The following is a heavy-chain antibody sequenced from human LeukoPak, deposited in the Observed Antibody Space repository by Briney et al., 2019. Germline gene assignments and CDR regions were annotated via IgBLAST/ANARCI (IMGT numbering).Heavy chain of an antibody. V-gene: IGHV3-33*01. Sequence: GRSLRLSCAASGFSLSAYGVHWVRQAPGKGLEWVAVIWYDGTSKDYADSVKGRFTFSRDNSKNTLYLQMNSLRAEDTAVYYCARGILLNYYGSGSYYYDAFDIWGQGTMVTVSS. CDR1: GFSLSAYG. J-gene: IGHJ3*02. CDR2: IWYDGTSK. D-gene: IGHD3-10*01. CDR3: ARGILLNYYGSGSYYYDAFDI.